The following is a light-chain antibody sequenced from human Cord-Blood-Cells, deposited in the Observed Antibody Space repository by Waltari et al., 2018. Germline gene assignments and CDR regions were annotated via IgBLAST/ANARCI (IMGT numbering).Light chain of an antibody. Sequence: EIVMNQTPPSLSLTTGEKASISCRSSQSFRHRDGYTYLYWCLKKARPVSTPLIYEVSNRCSRVRDRFSGTGSGTEFTLKISRVKADDFGVYYCMQGAQDPYTCGQGTKLESK. CDR1: QSFRHRDGYTY. V-gene: IGKV2D-26*01. J-gene: IGKJ2*01. CDR2: EVS. CDR3: MQGAQDPYT.